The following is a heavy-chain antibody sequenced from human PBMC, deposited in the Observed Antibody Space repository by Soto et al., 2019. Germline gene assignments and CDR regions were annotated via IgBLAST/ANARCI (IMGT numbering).Heavy chain of an antibody. D-gene: IGHD2-2*02. Sequence: RASVKVSCKASGGTFSSYAISWVRQAPGQGLEWMGGIIPIFGTANYAQKFQGRVTITADKSTSTAYMELSSLRSEDTAVYYCARDPGGDIVVVPAAIRGPYYYGMDVWGQGTTVTVSS. CDR2: IIPIFGTA. J-gene: IGHJ6*02. V-gene: IGHV1-69*06. CDR1: GGTFSSYA. CDR3: ARDPGGDIVVVPAAIRGPYYYGMDV.